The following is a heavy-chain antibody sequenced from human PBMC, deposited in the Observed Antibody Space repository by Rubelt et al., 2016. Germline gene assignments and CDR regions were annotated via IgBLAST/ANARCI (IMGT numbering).Heavy chain of an antibody. V-gene: IGHV3-74*01. CDR3: AKGSSSSEGYFDY. CDR2: IDADGRST. Sequence: GGSLRLSCAVSGVTFSSYSMHWVRQTPGKGLVWVSRIDADGRSTSYADSVKGRFTISRDNSKNTLYLQMNSLRAEDTAVYYCAKGSSSSEGYFDYWGQGTLVTVSS. CDR1: GVTFSSYS. J-gene: IGHJ4*02. D-gene: IGHD6-6*01.